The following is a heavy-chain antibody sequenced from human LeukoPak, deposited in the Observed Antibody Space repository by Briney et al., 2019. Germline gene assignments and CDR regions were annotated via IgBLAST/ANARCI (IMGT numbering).Heavy chain of an antibody. CDR1: GGSISSSSYY. Sequence: TETLSLTCTVSGGSISSSSYYWGWIRQPPGKGLEWIGSIYYSGSTYYNPSLKSRVTISVDTSKNQFSLKLSSVTAADTAVYYCARDGGPWGGFDYWGQGTLVTVSS. CDR3: ARDGGPWGGFDY. D-gene: IGHD3-16*01. J-gene: IGHJ4*02. V-gene: IGHV4-39*07. CDR2: IYYSGST.